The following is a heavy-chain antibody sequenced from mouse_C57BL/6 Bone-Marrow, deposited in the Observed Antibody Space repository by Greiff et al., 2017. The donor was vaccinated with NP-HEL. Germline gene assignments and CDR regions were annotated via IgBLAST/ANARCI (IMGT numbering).Heavy chain of an antibody. Sequence: EVMLVESGGGLVKPGGSLKLSCAASGFTFSSYAMSWVRQTPEKRLEWVATISDGGSYTYYPDNVKGRFTISRDNAKNNLYLQMSHLKSEDTAMYDWERDRGSPGSSYGNAMDYWGQGTSVTVSS. D-gene: IGHD1-1*01. CDR1: GFTFSSYA. J-gene: IGHJ4*01. V-gene: IGHV5-4*01. CDR3: ERDRGSPGSSYGNAMDY. CDR2: ISDGGSYT.